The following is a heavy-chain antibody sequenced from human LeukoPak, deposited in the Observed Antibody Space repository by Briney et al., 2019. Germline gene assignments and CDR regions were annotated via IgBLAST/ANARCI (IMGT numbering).Heavy chain of an antibody. CDR3: ARGPYCSGTSCWDYYYGMDV. J-gene: IGHJ6*02. CDR1: GGSISSGGYS. D-gene: IGHD2-2*01. V-gene: IGHV4-30-2*01. Sequence: SETLSLTCAVSGGSISSGGYSWSWIRQPAGKGLEWIGYIYHSGSTYYNPSLKSRVAISVDRSKNQFPLKLSSVTAADTAVYYCARGPYCSGTSCWDYYYGMDVWGQGTTVTVSS. CDR2: IYHSGST.